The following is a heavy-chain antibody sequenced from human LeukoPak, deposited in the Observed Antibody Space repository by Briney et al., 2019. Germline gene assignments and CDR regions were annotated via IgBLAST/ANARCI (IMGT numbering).Heavy chain of an antibody. CDR1: GFTFDGYA. Sequence: HSGRSLRLSCAASGFTFDGYAMHWVRQAPGKGLEWVSGISWNSGSIGYADSVKGRFTISRDNAKNSLYLQMNSLRAEDTALYYCAKDTGSTVPDYFDYWGQGTLVTVSS. D-gene: IGHD1-26*01. CDR2: ISWNSGSI. V-gene: IGHV3-9*01. CDR3: AKDTGSTVPDYFDY. J-gene: IGHJ4*02.